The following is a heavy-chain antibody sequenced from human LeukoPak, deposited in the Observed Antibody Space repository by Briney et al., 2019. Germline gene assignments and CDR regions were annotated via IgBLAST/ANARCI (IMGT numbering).Heavy chain of an antibody. CDR1: GFTFSSYG. CDR3: AKDGAGYYDSSGYYYSDWFDP. D-gene: IGHD3-22*01. J-gene: IGHJ5*02. CDR2: ISYDGSNK. Sequence: GGSLRLSCAASGFTFSSYGMHWVRQAPGKGLEWVAVISYDGSNKYYADSVKGRFTISRDNSKNTLHLQMNSLRAEDTTVYYCAKDGAGYYDSSGYYYSDWFDPWGQGTLVTVSS. V-gene: IGHV3-30*18.